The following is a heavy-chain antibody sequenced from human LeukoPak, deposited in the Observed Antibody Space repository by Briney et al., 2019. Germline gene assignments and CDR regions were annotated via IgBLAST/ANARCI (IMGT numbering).Heavy chain of an antibody. CDR2: IRQDGSEE. D-gene: IGHD3-9*01. V-gene: IGHV3-7*04. CDR1: GFTFSQYW. J-gene: IGHJ5*01. Sequence: GGSLRLSCAASGFTFSQYWMGWVRQAPGKGLEWVANIRQDGSEEYYVDSVKGRFTISRDYAKNSLYLQMNSLRAGDTAMYYCARGAYFDILTGSYPPLGWFDSWGQGTLVTVSS. CDR3: ARGAYFDILTGSYPPLGWFDS.